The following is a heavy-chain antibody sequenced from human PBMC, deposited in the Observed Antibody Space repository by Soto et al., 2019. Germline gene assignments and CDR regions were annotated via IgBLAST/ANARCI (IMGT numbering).Heavy chain of an antibody. D-gene: IGHD5-12*01. CDR2: IWYDGSNK. V-gene: IGHV3-33*01. CDR1: GFTFSSYG. CDR3: ARALRIDY. J-gene: IGHJ4*02. Sequence: ESGGAVVQPGGSLRLSCIASGFTFSSYGMHWVRQAPGKGLEWVAVIWYDGSNKYYADSVKGRFTISRDNSKNTLYLQMNSLRAEETAVYYCARALRIDYWGQGALVTVSS.